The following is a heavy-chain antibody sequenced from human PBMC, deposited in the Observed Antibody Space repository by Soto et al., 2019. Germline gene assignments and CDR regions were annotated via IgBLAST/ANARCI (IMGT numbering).Heavy chain of an antibody. CDR3: ARARAVTDY. D-gene: IGHD4-4*01. Sequence: PSETLSLTCAVYGGSFSGYYWSWIRQPPGKGLEWIGEINHSGSTNYNPSLKSRVTISVDTSKNQFYLKLSSVTAADTAVYYCARARAVTDYWGQGTLVTVSS. J-gene: IGHJ4*02. V-gene: IGHV4-34*01. CDR2: INHSGST. CDR1: GGSFSGYY.